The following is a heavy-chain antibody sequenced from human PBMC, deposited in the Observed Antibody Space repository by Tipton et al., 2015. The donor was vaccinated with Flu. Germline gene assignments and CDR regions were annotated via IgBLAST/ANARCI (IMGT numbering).Heavy chain of an antibody. CDR2: IYYSGST. CDR1: GGSISSYY. Sequence: TLSLTCTVSGGSISSYYWSWTRQPPGKGLEWIGYIYYSGSTNYNPSLKSRVTISVDTSKNQFSLKLSSVTAADTAVYYCARGGVSNSGYRNWGQGTLVTVSS. D-gene: IGHD5-12*01. V-gene: IGHV4-59*01. CDR3: ARGGVSNSGYRN. J-gene: IGHJ4*02.